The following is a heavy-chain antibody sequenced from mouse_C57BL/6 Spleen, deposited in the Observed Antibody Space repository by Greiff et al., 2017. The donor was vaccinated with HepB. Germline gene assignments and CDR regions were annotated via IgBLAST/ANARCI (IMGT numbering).Heavy chain of an antibody. J-gene: IGHJ2*01. Sequence: QVQLKESGPELVKPGASVKISCKASGYAFSSSWMNWVKQRPGKGLEWIGRIYPGDGDTNYNGKFKGKATLTADKSSSTAYMQLSSLTSEDSAVYFCARNGLTTVVVGDYWGQGTTLTVSS. D-gene: IGHD1-1*01. CDR3: ARNGLTTVVVGDY. CDR2: IYPGDGDT. V-gene: IGHV1-82*01. CDR1: GYAFSSSW.